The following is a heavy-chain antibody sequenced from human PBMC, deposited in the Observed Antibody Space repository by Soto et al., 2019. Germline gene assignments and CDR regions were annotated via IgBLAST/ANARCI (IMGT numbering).Heavy chain of an antibody. Sequence: SETLSLTCTVSGGSISSSSYYWGWIRQPPGKGLEWIGSIYYSGSTYYNPSLKSRVTISVDTSKNQFSLKLSSVTAADTAVYYCARRSDILTGDWYFELWGRGTPVTVSS. CDR1: GGSISSSSYY. CDR2: IYYSGST. V-gene: IGHV4-39*01. CDR3: ARRSDILTGDWYFEL. J-gene: IGHJ2*01. D-gene: IGHD3-9*01.